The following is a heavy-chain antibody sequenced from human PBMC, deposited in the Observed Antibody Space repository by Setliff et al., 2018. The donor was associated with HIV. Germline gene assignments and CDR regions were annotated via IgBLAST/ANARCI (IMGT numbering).Heavy chain of an antibody. D-gene: IGHD3-16*01. CDR1: GYGFSSYW. V-gene: IGHV5-51*01. Sequence: PGESLKISCKGSGYGFSSYWIGWVRQMPGKGLEWMGLIYPGDSDTRYNPSFQGQATISADQSITSAYLQWSSLRPSDTAIYYCARPQGGGFDYWGQGTLVTVSS. CDR3: ARPQGGGFDY. CDR2: IYPGDSDT. J-gene: IGHJ4*02.